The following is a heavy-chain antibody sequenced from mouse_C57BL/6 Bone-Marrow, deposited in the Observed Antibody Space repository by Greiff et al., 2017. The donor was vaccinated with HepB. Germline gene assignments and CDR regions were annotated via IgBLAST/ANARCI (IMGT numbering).Heavy chain of an antibody. D-gene: IGHD4-1*01. CDR1: GYTFTSYT. CDR3: ARPALTYYAMDY. Sequence: QVQLQQSGAELARPGASVKMSCKASGYTFTSYTMHWVKQRPGQGLEWIGYINPSSGYTKYNQKFKDKATLTADKSSSTAYMQLSSLTSEDSAVYYCARPALTYYAMDYWGQGTSVTVSS. V-gene: IGHV1-4*01. CDR2: INPSSGYT. J-gene: IGHJ4*01.